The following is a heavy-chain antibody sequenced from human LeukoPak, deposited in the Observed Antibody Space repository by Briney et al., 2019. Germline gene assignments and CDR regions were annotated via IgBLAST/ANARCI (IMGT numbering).Heavy chain of an antibody. CDR2: INHSGST. CDR3: ARGPIAAAGTYWFDP. V-gene: IGHV4-34*01. Sequence: ASETLSLTCAVYGGSFSGYYWSWIRQPPGEGLEWIGEINHSGSTNYNPSLKSRVTISVDTSKNQFSLKLSSVTAADTAVYYCARGPIAAAGTYWFDPWGQGTLVTVSS. D-gene: IGHD6-13*01. J-gene: IGHJ5*02. CDR1: GGSFSGYY.